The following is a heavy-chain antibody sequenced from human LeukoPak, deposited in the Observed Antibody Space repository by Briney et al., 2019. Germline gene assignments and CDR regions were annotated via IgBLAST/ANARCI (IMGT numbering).Heavy chain of an antibody. V-gene: IGHV3-74*01. D-gene: IGHD2-2*02. CDR1: GFTFSSYW. CDR2: INSDGSST. Sequence: PGGSLRLSCAASGFTFSSYWMHWVRQAPGKGLVWVSRINSDGSSTTYADSVKGRFTISRDNAKNSLYLQMNSQRAEDTALYYCGKGGCSSTSCYTEFDYWGQGTLVTVSS. CDR3: GKGGCSSTSCYTEFDY. J-gene: IGHJ4*02.